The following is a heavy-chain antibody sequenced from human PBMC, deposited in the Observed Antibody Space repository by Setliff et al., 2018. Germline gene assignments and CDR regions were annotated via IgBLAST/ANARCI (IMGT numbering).Heavy chain of an antibody. J-gene: IGHJ4*02. CDR3: ARDLTRYADY. Sequence: LSLTCAVSGYSISSGYYWGWIRQPPGKGLEWVSYISSSGSTIYYADSVKGRFTISRDNAKNSLYLQMSSLRAEDTAVYYCARDLTRYADYLGQGTLVTVSS. CDR2: ISSSGSTI. V-gene: IGHV3-11*01. D-gene: IGHD3-9*01. CDR1: GYSISSGYY.